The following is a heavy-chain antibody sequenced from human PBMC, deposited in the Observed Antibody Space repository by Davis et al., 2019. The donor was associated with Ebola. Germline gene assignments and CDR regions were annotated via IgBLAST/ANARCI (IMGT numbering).Heavy chain of an antibody. CDR2: MYPGDPET. Sequence: GESLKISCKGSGYSFTSYWIGWVRQMPGTGLEWMGIMYPGDPETRYNPSFEGQVTISAHKSISTVYLQSSSLKASDTAMYYCTRSRDNVVEPVGFDSWGQGTLVTVSS. CDR3: TRSRDNVVEPVGFDS. J-gene: IGHJ5*01. V-gene: IGHV5-51*01. D-gene: IGHD3-16*02. CDR1: GYSFTSYW.